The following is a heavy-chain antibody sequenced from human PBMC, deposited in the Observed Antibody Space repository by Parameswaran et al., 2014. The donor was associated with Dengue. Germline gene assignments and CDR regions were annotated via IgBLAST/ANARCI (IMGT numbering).Heavy chain of an antibody. D-gene: IGHD3-10*01. Sequence: VRQAPGKGLEWIGILYNTGSLYYNPSLMTRLTMSVDTSKNHLTLNLTSATAADTAVYYCVKTDSSGSYYFDHWGQGALVTVSS. CDR3: VKTDSSGSYYFDH. J-gene: IGHJ4*02. CDR2: LYNTGSL. V-gene: IGHV4-30-4*01.